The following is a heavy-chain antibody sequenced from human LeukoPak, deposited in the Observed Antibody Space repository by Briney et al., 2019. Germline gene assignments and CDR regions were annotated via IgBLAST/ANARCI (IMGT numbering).Heavy chain of an antibody. CDR2: ISGSGGST. CDR1: GFTFSSYA. J-gene: IGHJ4*02. D-gene: IGHD2-8*01. V-gene: IGHV3-23*01. Sequence: GGSLRLSCASSGFTFSSYAMSWVRQAPGKGLEWVSAISGSGGSTHYADSVKGRFTISRDNSKNTLYLQMNSLRAEDTAVYYCAKVGDIVLMVYAVLGYYFDYWGQGTLVTVSS. CDR3: AKVGDIVLMVYAVLGYYFDY.